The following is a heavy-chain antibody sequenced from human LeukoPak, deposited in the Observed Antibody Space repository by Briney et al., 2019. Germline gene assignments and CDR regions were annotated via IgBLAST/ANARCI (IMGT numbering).Heavy chain of an antibody. CDR2: ISSRADTI. CDR1: GFIFSAYE. J-gene: IGHJ4*02. V-gene: IGHV3-48*03. D-gene: IGHD3-22*01. CDR3: ARGYRSKYYYDSSTYSDY. Sequence: GGSLRLSCAASGFIFSAYEMNWVRQAPGKGLEWVSYISSRADTIYYADSVKGRFTISRDSAKNSLYLQMNSLRAEDTAVYYCARGYRSKYYYDSSTYSDYWGQGTLVTVSS.